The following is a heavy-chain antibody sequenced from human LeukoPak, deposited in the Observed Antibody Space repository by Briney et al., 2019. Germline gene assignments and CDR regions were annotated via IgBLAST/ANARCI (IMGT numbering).Heavy chain of an antibody. CDR3: ATNYTTVSAFDS. V-gene: IGHV4-4*07. CDR2: IQTSGST. J-gene: IGHJ4*02. CDR1: GGSINSYY. Sequence: SETLSPTCTVSGGSINSYYCNWIRQPAGKGLEWIGHIQTSGSTKYNPSLKSRVTMSIDTSKNQFSLNLYSVTAADTAVYYCATNYTTVSAFDSWGQGTLVTVSS. D-gene: IGHD3-3*01.